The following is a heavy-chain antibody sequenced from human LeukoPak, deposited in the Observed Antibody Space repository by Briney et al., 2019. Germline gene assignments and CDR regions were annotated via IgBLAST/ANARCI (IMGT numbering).Heavy chain of an antibody. CDR1: GFTFSSYG. Sequence: GRSLRLSCAASGFTFSSYGMHWVRQAPGKGLEWVAVIWYDGSNKYYADSVKGRFTISRDNSKNTLYLQMNSLRAEDTAVYYCASPQEYDAFDIWGQGTVVTVSS. V-gene: IGHV3-33*01. CDR3: ASPQEYDAFDI. J-gene: IGHJ3*02. CDR2: IWYDGSNK. D-gene: IGHD2/OR15-2a*01.